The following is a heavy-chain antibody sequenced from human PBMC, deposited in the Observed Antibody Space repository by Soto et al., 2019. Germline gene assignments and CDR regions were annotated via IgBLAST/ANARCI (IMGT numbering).Heavy chain of an antibody. V-gene: IGHV3-23*01. CDR2: ISGSGGST. CDR1: GFTFSSYA. D-gene: IGHD3-10*01. J-gene: IGHJ4*02. Sequence: HPGGSLRLSCAASGFTFSSYAMSWVRQAPGKGLEWVSAISGSGGSTYYADSVKGRFTISRDNSKNTLYLQMNSLRAEDTAVYYCAKESSVLLWFGGSSYYSDYWGQGTLVTVSS. CDR3: AKESSVLLWFGGSSYYSDY.